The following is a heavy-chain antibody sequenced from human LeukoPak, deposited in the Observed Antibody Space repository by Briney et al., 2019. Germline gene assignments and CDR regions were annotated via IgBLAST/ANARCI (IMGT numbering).Heavy chain of an antibody. J-gene: IGHJ4*02. Sequence: SETLSLTFTGSGGSINGYYWSWVRPPPGKGLEWIGYIYYYGTTTYNPSLKNRVTISVHTSKNLFSVKLRSMTAADTAAYYCARDWRPFDYWGQGILVTVSS. CDR1: GGSINGYY. CDR2: IYYYGTT. CDR3: ARDWRPFDY. V-gene: IGHV4-59*12.